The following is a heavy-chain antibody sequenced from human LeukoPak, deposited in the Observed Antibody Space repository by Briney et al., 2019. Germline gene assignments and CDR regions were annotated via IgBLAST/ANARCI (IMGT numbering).Heavy chain of an antibody. CDR2: INHSGST. CDR1: GGSFSGYY. J-gene: IGHJ4*02. V-gene: IGHV4-34*01. CDR3: ATYSSGWPHDY. D-gene: IGHD6-19*01. Sequence: SETLSLTRAVYGGSFSGYYWSWIRQPPGKGLEWIGEINHSGSTNYNPSLKSRVTISVDTSKNQFSLKLSSVTAADTAVYYCATYSSGWPHDYWGQGTLVTVSS.